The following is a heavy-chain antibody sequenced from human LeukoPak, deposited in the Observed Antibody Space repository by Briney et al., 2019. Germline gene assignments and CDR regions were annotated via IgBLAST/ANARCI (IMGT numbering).Heavy chain of an antibody. D-gene: IGHD3-22*01. V-gene: IGHV1-2*02. Sequence: ASVKVSCKASGYIFSGYHIHWVRQAPGQGLEWMGWINPNTGGTNFAPKFHGRVSMTRDTSISTAYMELSRLRSDDTAVYYCARGLRYYYDSSPGGDYFDYWGQGTLVTVSS. CDR1: GYIFSGYH. J-gene: IGHJ4*02. CDR2: INPNTGGT. CDR3: ARGLRYYYDSSPGGDYFDY.